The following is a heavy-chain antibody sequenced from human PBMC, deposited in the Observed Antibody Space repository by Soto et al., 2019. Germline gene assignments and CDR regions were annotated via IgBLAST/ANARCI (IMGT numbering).Heavy chain of an antibody. CDR2: IIPIFGTA. J-gene: IGHJ4*02. D-gene: IGHD3-16*02. CDR3: ASLDYVWGSYRYTEGLGGSGIDY. V-gene: IGHV1-69*12. Sequence: QVQLVQSGAEVKKPGSSVKVSCTASGGTFSSYAISWVRQAPGQGLEWMGGIIPIFGTANYAQKFQGRVTITADESTSTAYMELSSLRSEDTAVYYCASLDYVWGSYRYTEGLGGSGIDYWGQGTLVTVSS. CDR1: GGTFSSYA.